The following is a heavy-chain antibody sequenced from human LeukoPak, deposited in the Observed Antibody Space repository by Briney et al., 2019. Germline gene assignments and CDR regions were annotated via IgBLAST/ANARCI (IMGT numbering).Heavy chain of an antibody. D-gene: IGHD3-22*01. CDR1: GYTFTSYG. V-gene: IGHV1-18*01. Sequence: ASVKVSCKASGYTFTSYGISWVRQAPGQGLEWMGWISAYNGNTNYAQKLQGRVTMTTDTSTSTAYMELRSLRSDDTAVYYCAGRGDYYDSSGYYYFHVGDYWGQGTLVTVSS. CDR2: ISAYNGNT. CDR3: AGRGDYYDSSGYYYFHVGDY. J-gene: IGHJ4*02.